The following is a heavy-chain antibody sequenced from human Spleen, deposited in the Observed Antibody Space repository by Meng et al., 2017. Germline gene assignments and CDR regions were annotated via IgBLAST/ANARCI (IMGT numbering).Heavy chain of an antibody. CDR1: GLRFTDAW. CDR3: MADASTVAPHYYYGMDI. V-gene: IGHV3-15*01. J-gene: IGHJ6*02. D-gene: IGHD4-23*01. Sequence: GESLKISCVASGLRFTDAWMSWVRQAPGKGLEWVGRIKRNRDGGTIDYAARVKGRFTISRDESKNTLYLQMNSLKTEDAAVYYCMADASTVAPHYYYGMDIWGQGTTVTVSS. CDR2: IKRNRDGGTI.